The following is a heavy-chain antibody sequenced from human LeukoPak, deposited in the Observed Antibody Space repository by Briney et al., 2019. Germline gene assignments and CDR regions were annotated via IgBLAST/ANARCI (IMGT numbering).Heavy chain of an antibody. Sequence: ASVKVSCKASGYTFTSYGISRVRQAPGQGLEWMGWISAYNGNTNYAQKLQGRVTMTTDTSTSTAYMELRSLRSDDTAVYYCARSGLGRITIFGVVITPYFDYWGQGTLVTVSS. D-gene: IGHD3-3*01. V-gene: IGHV1-18*01. CDR2: ISAYNGNT. J-gene: IGHJ4*02. CDR3: ARSGLGRITIFGVVITPYFDY. CDR1: GYTFTSYG.